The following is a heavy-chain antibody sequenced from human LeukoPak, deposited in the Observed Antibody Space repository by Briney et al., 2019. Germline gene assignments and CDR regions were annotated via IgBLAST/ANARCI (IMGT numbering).Heavy chain of an antibody. Sequence: ASVKVSCKASGYTFTSYDINWERQATGQGLEWMGWMNPNSGNTGYAQKFQGRVTMTRNTSISTAYMELSSLRSEDTAVYYCARVHASLVPAADYWGQGTLVTVSS. CDR2: MNPNSGNT. J-gene: IGHJ4*02. CDR3: ARVHASLVPAADY. CDR1: GYTFTSYD. D-gene: IGHD2-2*01. V-gene: IGHV1-8*01.